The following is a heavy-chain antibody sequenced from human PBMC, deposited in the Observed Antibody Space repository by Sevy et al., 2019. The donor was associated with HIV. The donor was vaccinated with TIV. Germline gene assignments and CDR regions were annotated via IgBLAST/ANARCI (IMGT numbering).Heavy chain of an antibody. CDR1: GFSFSHYW. J-gene: IGHJ6*02. D-gene: IGHD2-15*01. CDR2: TNQDGSNK. CDR3: AFGGGLHV. Sequence: GGSLRLSCVASGFSFSHYWMSWVRQAPGKGLEWVANTNQDGSNKNYVDSVEGRFTISRDNGKNLLYLQMNNLRAEDTAIYYCAFGGGLHVWGQGTMVTVSS. V-gene: IGHV3-7*01.